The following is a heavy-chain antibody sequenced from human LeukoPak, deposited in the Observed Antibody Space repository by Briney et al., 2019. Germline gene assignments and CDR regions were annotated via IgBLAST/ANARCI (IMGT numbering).Heavy chain of an antibody. Sequence: GGSLRLSCAASGFTFSDYSMIWVRQAPGKGLECVSSITSISRYIYYADAVKGRFTISRDNAKNSMYLQMNSLRAEDTAVYYCARVLRDGYNFRVDYWGQGTLVIVSS. CDR2: ITSISRYI. J-gene: IGHJ4*02. D-gene: IGHD5-24*01. V-gene: IGHV3-21*01. CDR1: GFTFSDYS. CDR3: ARVLRDGYNFRVDY.